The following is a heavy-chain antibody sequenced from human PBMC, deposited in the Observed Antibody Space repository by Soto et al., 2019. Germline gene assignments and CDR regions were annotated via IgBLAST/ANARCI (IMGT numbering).Heavy chain of an antibody. CDR3: ARESILPGIQLLGYFDY. V-gene: IGHV4-31*03. CDR2: IYYSGST. Sequence: TLPLTCTVSGGYISGGCDYWSCIRQHPGKGLEWIGYIYYSGSTYYNPSLKSRVTISVDTSKNQFSLKLSSVTAADTAVYYCARESILPGIQLLGYFDYWGQGTLVTVSS. CDR1: GGYISGGCDY. D-gene: IGHD5-18*01. J-gene: IGHJ4*02.